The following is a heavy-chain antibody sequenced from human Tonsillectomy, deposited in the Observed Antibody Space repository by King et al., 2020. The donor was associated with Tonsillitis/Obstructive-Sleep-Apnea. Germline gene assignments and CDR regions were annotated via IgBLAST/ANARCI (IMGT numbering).Heavy chain of an antibody. CDR3: AREGYSSSSPIDY. CDR2: INRDGSST. J-gene: IGHJ4*02. Sequence: QLVESGGGLVQPGGSLRLSCAASGFTFSSYWMHWVRQAPGKGLVCVSRINRDGSSTCYEDSVKGRFPLSRDNAKNTLYLQMNSLRAEDTAVYYCAREGYSSSSPIDYWGQGTLVTVSS. CDR1: GFTFSSYW. V-gene: IGHV3-74*01. D-gene: IGHD6-6*01.